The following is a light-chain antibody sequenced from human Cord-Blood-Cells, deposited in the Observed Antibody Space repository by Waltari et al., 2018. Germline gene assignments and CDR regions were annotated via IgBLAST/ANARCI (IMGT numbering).Light chain of an antibody. CDR2: DVS. J-gene: IGLJ2*01. Sequence: QSALTQPASVSGSPGQSITISCTGTTSDVGGYNDVSWYQQHPGKAPKLMIYDVSKRPSGVSNHFSGSKSGNTASLTISGLQAEDEADYYCSSYTSSSTVFGGGTKLTVL. CDR3: SSYTSSSTV. CDR1: TSDVGGYND. V-gene: IGLV2-14*01.